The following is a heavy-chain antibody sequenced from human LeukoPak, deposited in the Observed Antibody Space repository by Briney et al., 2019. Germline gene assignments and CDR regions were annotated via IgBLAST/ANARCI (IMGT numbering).Heavy chain of an antibody. V-gene: IGHV3-48*03. CDR3: ARAGSGYFSHF. Sequence: GGSLRLSCAASGFTFSNYEMHWVRQAPGKGLEWVSYISSTASTTYYADSVRGRFTISRDNAKNSLYLQMNSLRAEDTAAYYCARAGSGYFSHFWGQGTLVTVSS. CDR2: ISSTASTT. D-gene: IGHD3-22*01. CDR1: GFTFSNYE. J-gene: IGHJ4*02.